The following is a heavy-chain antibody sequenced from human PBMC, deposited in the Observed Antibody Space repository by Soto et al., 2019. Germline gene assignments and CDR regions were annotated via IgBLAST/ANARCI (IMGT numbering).Heavy chain of an antibody. CDR2: VYHTGST. D-gene: IGHD3-22*01. CDR3: ARAGIYDSSGSDWGYFYALDV. V-gene: IGHV4-30-4*01. CDR1: GGSITSGEYF. Sequence: QDQLQESGPGLVKPSQTLSLSCNVSGGSITSGEYFWTWIRQPPGKGLEWIGHVYHTGSTYYNPPLKSRVTVAIDTSKNPFSPRLTSVTAADTAVYFCARAGIYDSSGSDWGYFYALDVWGPGTTVIVSS. J-gene: IGHJ6*02.